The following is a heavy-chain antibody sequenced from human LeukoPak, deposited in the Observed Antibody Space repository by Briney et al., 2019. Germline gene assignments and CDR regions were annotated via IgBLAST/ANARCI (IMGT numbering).Heavy chain of an antibody. J-gene: IGHJ4*02. CDR2: INPNSGGR. Sequence: ASVKVSCKASGYTFTGYYMHWVRQAPGQGLEWMGWINPNSGGRNYAQKFQGRVTMTRDTSISTAYMELSRLRSDDTAVYYCARDQSSGALTDWGQGTLVTVSS. CDR1: GYTFTGYY. D-gene: IGHD6-19*01. CDR3: ARDQSSGALTD. V-gene: IGHV1-2*02.